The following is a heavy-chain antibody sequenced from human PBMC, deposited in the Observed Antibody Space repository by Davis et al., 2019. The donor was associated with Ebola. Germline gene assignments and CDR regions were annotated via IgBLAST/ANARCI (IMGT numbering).Heavy chain of an antibody. V-gene: IGHV3-23*01. Sequence: GSLRLSCAASGFTFSSYAMSWVRQAPGKGLEWVSAISGSAGNTYYAGSVKGRFSISRDNSKNTLHLQMNGLRAEDTAVYYCAAEGRSSRPGYWGQGTLVTVSS. CDR2: ISGSAGNT. J-gene: IGHJ4*02. CDR3: AAEGRSSRPGY. D-gene: IGHD3-10*01. CDR1: GFTFSSYA.